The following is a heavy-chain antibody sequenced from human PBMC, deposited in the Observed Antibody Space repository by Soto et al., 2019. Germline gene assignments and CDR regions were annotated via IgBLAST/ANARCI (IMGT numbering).Heavy chain of an antibody. CDR3: ARGGSSWYRPDYYYYGMDV. V-gene: IGHV1-69*13. D-gene: IGHD6-13*01. CDR1: GGTFSSYA. CDR2: IIPIFGTA. Sequence: GASVKVSCKASGGTFSSYAMSWVRQAPGQGLEWMGGIIPIFGTANYAQKFQGRVTITADESTSTAYMELSSLRSEDTAVYYCARGGSSWYRPDYYYYGMDVWGQGTTATVSS. J-gene: IGHJ6*02.